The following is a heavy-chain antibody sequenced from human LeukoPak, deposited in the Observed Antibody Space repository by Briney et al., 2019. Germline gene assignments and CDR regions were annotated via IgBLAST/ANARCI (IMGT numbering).Heavy chain of an antibody. CDR2: ISGSGGSA. CDR1: GFTFSSYA. D-gene: IGHD2-2*01. V-gene: IGHV3-23*01. Sequence: GGSLRLSCAASGFTFSSYAMSWVRQAPGKGLEWVSAISGSGGSAYYADSVKGRFTISRDNSKNTLYLQMNSLRAEDTAVYYCATTTRYCSSTSCCDYYFYYYGMDVWGQGTTVTVSS. J-gene: IGHJ6*02. CDR3: ATTTRYCSSTSCCDYYFYYYGMDV.